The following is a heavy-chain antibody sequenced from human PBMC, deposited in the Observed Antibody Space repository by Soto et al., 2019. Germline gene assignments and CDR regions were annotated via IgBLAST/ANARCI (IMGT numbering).Heavy chain of an antibody. CDR1: GGSISSYY. CDR3: ARVATRGDIVVVPAENFDY. J-gene: IGHJ4*02. Sequence: SETLSLTCTVSGGSISSYYWSWIRQPPGKGLEWIGYIYYSGSTNYNPSLKSRVTISVDTSKNQFSLKLSSVTAADTAVYYCARVATRGDIVVVPAENFDYWGQGTLGTVSS. CDR2: IYYSGST. V-gene: IGHV4-59*01. D-gene: IGHD2-2*01.